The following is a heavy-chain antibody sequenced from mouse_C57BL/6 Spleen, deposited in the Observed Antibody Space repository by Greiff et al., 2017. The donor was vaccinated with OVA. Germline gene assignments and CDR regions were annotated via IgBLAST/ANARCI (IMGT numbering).Heavy chain of an antibody. V-gene: IGHV1-52*01. Sequence: VQLQQPGAELVRPGSSVKLSCKASGYTFTSYWMPWVKQRPIQGLEWIGNIDPSDSETHYNQKFKDKATLTVDKSSSTAYMQLSSLTSEDSAVYYCARHYDGNFDVWGTGTTVTVSS. CDR2: IDPSDSET. D-gene: IGHD1-2*01. J-gene: IGHJ1*03. CDR3: ARHYDGNFDV. CDR1: GYTFTSYW.